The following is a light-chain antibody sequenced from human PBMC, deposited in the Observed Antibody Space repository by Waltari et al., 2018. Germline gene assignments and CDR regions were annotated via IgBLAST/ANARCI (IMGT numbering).Light chain of an antibody. CDR2: AAS. CDR3: QQSYSTPRT. Sequence: DIQMTQSPPSLSESVGDRVTIPCRASQSISSYLNWYQQKPGQAPKLLIYAASNLQSGVPSRFSGSGSGTDFTLTISSLQAEDFATYYCQQSYSTPRTFGQGTKVEIK. J-gene: IGKJ1*01. V-gene: IGKV1-39*01. CDR1: QSISSY.